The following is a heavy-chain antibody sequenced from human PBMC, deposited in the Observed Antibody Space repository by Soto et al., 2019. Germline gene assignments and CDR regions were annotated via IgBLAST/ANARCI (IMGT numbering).Heavy chain of an antibody. Sequence: QVQLQESGPGLVKPSQTLSLTCTVSGGSISSGGYYWSWIRQHPGKGLEWIGYIYYSGSTYYNPSLKRRVTISVDTSKNQFSLKLSSVTAADTAVYYCARERSIFGVTHNWFDPWGQGTLVTVSS. CDR2: IYYSGST. D-gene: IGHD3-3*01. V-gene: IGHV4-31*03. J-gene: IGHJ5*02. CDR1: GGSISSGGYY. CDR3: ARERSIFGVTHNWFDP.